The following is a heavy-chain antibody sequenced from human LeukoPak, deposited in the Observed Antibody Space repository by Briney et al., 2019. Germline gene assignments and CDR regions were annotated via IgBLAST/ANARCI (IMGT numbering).Heavy chain of an antibody. D-gene: IGHD6-19*01. Sequence: ASVKVSCKASGYTFTSYGISWVRQAPGQGLEWLGWISAYNGNTNYAQKRQGRVTMTTDTSTSTAYMELRSLRSDDTAVYYCARDPAVAGTRYYYYMDVWGKGTTVTISS. V-gene: IGHV1-18*01. CDR3: ARDPAVAGTRYYYYMDV. J-gene: IGHJ6*03. CDR1: GYTFTSYG. CDR2: ISAYNGNT.